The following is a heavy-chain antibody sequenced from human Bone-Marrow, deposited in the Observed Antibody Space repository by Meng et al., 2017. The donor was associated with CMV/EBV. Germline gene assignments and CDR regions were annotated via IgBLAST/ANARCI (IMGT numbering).Heavy chain of an antibody. Sequence: SETLSLTCAVYGGSFSGYYWSWIRQPPGKGLEWIGEINHSGSTNYSPSLKSRVTISVDTSKNQFSLKLSSVTAADTAVYYCARGRRGSIVVVPAAIGHNWFDPWGQGTLVTVSS. V-gene: IGHV4-34*01. CDR1: GGSFSGYY. CDR2: INHSGST. J-gene: IGHJ5*02. CDR3: ARGRRGSIVVVPAAIGHNWFDP. D-gene: IGHD2-2*02.